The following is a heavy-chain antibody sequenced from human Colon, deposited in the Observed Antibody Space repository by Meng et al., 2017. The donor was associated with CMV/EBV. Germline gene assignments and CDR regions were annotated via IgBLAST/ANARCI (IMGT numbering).Heavy chain of an antibody. CDR3: ASNRFCGSSCSDSWFDP. V-gene: IGHV3-23*03. CDR2: IYSGVSRT. Sequence: GESLKISCAASGFTFDSYAMTWVRQAPGKGLEWVSLIYSGVSRTYYADSVRGRFTISRDDSKNTLYLQMDSLRADDDTAVYYCASNRFCGSSCSDSWFDPWGQGTLVTVSS. J-gene: IGHJ5*02. D-gene: IGHD2-15*01. CDR1: GFTFDSYA.